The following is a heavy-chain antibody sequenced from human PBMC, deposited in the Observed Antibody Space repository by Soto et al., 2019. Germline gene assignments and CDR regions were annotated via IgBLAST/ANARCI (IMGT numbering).Heavy chain of an antibody. D-gene: IGHD6-19*01. Sequence: NPSETLSLSCTVSGGSVSSGRYYWGWIRQPPGKGLEWIGYIYYSGSTNYNPSLKSRVTISVDTSKNQFSLKLSSVTAADTAVYYCARDERYSSGRYNDYYGMDVSGPGTTVTVSS. J-gene: IGHJ6*02. CDR1: GGSVSSGRYY. CDR3: ARDERYSSGRYNDYYGMDV. V-gene: IGHV4-61*01. CDR2: IYYSGST.